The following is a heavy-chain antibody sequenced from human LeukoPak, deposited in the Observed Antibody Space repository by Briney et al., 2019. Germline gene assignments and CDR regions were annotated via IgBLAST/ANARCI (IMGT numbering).Heavy chain of an antibody. CDR3: AREGTYYYDSSGYPYYFDY. CDR1: GYTFTGYY. V-gene: IGHV1-2*02. CDR2: INPNSGGT. D-gene: IGHD3-22*01. J-gene: IGHJ4*02. Sequence: ASVKVSCKASGYTFTGYYMHWVRQAPGQGLEWMGWINPNSGGTNYAQKFQGRVTMTRDTSISTAYMELSRLRSDDTAVYYCAREGTYYYDSSGYPYYFDYWGQGTLVTVSS.